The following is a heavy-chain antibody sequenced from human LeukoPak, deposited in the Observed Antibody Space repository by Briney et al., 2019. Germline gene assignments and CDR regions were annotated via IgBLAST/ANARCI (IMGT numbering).Heavy chain of an antibody. CDR2: INPYSGGT. CDR1: GYTFTGYY. V-gene: IGHV1-2*02. J-gene: IGHJ4*02. D-gene: IGHD3-22*01. CDR3: ARAPNAYYYDSSGYSGGYFDY. Sequence: EASVKVSCKASGYTFTGYYMHWVRQAPGQGLEWMGWINPYSGGTNLAQNFQGRVTLTRDTSLNTAYMEMTSLTTDDTAVYYCARAPNAYYYDSSGYSGGYFDYWGQGTLVTVSS.